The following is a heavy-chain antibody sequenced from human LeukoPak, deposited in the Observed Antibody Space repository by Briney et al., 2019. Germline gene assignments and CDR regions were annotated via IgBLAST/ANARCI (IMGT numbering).Heavy chain of an antibody. Sequence: GRSLRLSCAASGFTFSSYAMHWVRQAPGKGLEWVAVISYDGSNKYYADSVKGRFTISRDNSKNTLYLQMYSLRAEDTAVYYCARGPTGRNSEQYFQHWGQGTLVTVSS. CDR2: ISYDGSNK. D-gene: IGHD4-23*01. J-gene: IGHJ1*01. V-gene: IGHV3-30*01. CDR1: GFTFSSYA. CDR3: ARGPTGRNSEQYFQH.